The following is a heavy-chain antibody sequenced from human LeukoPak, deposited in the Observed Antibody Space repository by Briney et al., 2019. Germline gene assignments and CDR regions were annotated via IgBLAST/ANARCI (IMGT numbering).Heavy chain of an antibody. Sequence: SETLSLTCTVSGGSIRSGYYFWSWIRQHPGKGLEWIGYIYYSGSTYYNPSLKSRVTISVDTSKNQYSLKLSSVTAADTAVYYCAREYSRAEYFQHWGQGTLVTVSS. CDR3: AREYSRAEYFQH. CDR1: GGSIRSGYYF. J-gene: IGHJ1*01. V-gene: IGHV4-31*03. D-gene: IGHD2-15*01. CDR2: IYYSGST.